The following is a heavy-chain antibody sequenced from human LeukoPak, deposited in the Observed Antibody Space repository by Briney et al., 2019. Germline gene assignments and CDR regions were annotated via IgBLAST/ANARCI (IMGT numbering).Heavy chain of an antibody. CDR3: AREQWLYCFDY. D-gene: IGHD6-19*01. Sequence: SETLSLTCTVSGGSISSYYWSWIRQPPGKGLEWIGYIYYSGSTNYNPSLKSRVTISVDTSKNQFSLKLSSVTAADTAVYYCAREQWLYCFDYWGQGTLVTVSS. V-gene: IGHV4-59*08. J-gene: IGHJ4*02. CDR1: GGSISSYY. CDR2: IYYSGST.